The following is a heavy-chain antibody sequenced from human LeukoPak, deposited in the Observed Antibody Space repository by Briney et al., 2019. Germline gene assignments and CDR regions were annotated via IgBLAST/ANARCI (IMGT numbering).Heavy chain of an antibody. CDR2: GSNK. Sequence: PGGSLRLSCAASGFTFSSYAIHWVRQAPGKGLEWMPDGSNKYYADSVKGRFTFSRDNSKNTLYLQMNSLRAEDTAVYYCARRLAPSGMDVWGQGTTVTVSS. CDR1: GFTFSSYA. V-gene: IGHV3-30*04. J-gene: IGHJ6*02. CDR3: ARRLAPSGMDV. D-gene: IGHD3-3*02.